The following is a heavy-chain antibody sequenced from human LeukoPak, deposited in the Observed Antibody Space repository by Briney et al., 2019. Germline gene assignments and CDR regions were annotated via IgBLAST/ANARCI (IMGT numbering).Heavy chain of an antibody. J-gene: IGHJ4*02. CDR3: ARHIVTYYYDSSGYYFDY. CDR1: GGSISSSSYY. CDR2: IYYSGRP. V-gene: IGHV4-39*01. D-gene: IGHD3-22*01. Sequence: PSETLSLTCTVSGGSISSSSYYWGWIRQPPGKGLEWIGSIYYSGRPYYNPPLKSRVTISVDTSKNQFSLKLSSVTAADTAVYYCARHIVTYYYDSSGYYFDYWGQGTLVTVSS.